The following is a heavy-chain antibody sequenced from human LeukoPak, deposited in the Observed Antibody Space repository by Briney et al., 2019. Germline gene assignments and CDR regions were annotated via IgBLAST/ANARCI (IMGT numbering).Heavy chain of an antibody. CDR2: IYTSGST. Sequence: PSQTLTLTCTVSGGSISSGSYYWSWIRQPAGKGLEWIGRIYTSGSTNYNPSLKSRVTISVDTSKNQFSLKLSSVTAADTAVYYCARGRYSSSLLFDYWGQGTLVTVSS. V-gene: IGHV4-61*02. CDR1: GGSISSGSYY. D-gene: IGHD6-13*01. J-gene: IGHJ4*02. CDR3: ARGRYSSSLLFDY.